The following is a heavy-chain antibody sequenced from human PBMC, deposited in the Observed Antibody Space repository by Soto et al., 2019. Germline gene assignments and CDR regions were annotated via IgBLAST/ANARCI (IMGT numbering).Heavy chain of an antibody. D-gene: IGHD2-8*01. CDR2: INWNGGST. CDR1: GFTFDDYG. V-gene: IGHV3-20*04. J-gene: IGHJ6*02. Sequence: GGSLRLSCAASGFTFDDYGMSWVRQAPGKGLEWVSGINWNGGSTGYADSVKGRFTISRDNAKNSLYLQMNSLRAEDTALYYCARENVLMVYAREVYYYGMDVWGQGTTVTVSS. CDR3: ARENVLMVYAREVYYYGMDV.